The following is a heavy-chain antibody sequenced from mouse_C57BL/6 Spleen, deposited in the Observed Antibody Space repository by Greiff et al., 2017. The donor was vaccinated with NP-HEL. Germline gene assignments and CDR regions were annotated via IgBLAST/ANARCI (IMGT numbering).Heavy chain of an antibody. V-gene: IGHV1-15*01. CDR3: TSHYYGSSYGDYAMDY. J-gene: IGHJ4*01. Sequence: VQLQQSGAELVRPGASVTLSCKASGYTFTDYEMHWVKQTPVHGLEWIGAIDPETGGTAYNQKFKGKAILTADKSSSTAYMELRSLTSEDSAVYYCTSHYYGSSYGDYAMDYWGQGTSVTVSS. CDR1: GYTFTDYE. CDR2: IDPETGGT. D-gene: IGHD1-1*01.